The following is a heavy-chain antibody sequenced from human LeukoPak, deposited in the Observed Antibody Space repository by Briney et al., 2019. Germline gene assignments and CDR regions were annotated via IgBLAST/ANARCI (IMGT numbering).Heavy chain of an antibody. D-gene: IGHD3-10*01. CDR1: GGSISSGSYY. Sequence: SETLSLTYTVSGGSISSGSYYWSWIRQPAGKGLEWIGRIYTSGSTNYNPSLKSRDTMSVDTSKNQFSLKLSSVTAADTAVYYCVRQRYYGSGGFDYWGQGTLVTVSS. CDR2: IYTSGST. CDR3: VRQRYYGSGGFDY. J-gene: IGHJ4*02. V-gene: IGHV4-61*02.